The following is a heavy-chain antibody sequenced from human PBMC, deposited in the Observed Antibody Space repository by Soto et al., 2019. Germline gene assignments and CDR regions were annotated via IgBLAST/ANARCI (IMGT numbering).Heavy chain of an antibody. D-gene: IGHD2-2*01. CDR2: IYYSGST. CDR3: ARLRNYCSSTSCSDAFDI. Sequence: QLQLQESGPGLVKPSETLSLTCTVSGGSISSSSYYWGWIRQPPGKGLEWIGSIYYSGSTYYNPSLKSRVTISVDTSKTQFSLKLSSVTAADTAVYYCARLRNYCSSTSCSDAFDIWGQGTMVTVSS. J-gene: IGHJ3*02. V-gene: IGHV4-39*01. CDR1: GGSISSSSYY.